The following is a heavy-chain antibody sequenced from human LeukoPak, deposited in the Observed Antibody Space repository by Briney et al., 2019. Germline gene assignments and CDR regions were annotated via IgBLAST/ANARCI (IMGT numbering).Heavy chain of an antibody. J-gene: IGHJ4*02. D-gene: IGHD1-7*01. V-gene: IGHV4-39*07. CDR3: ARESLQLRNYFDY. CDR2: MYHTGST. CDR1: GGSITSSSHH. Sequence: SETLSLTCTVSGGSITSSSHHWGWLRQPPGKGLEWIGSMYHTGSTYYNPSLKSRVTISIDTSKNQFSLQLSSVTAADTAVYYCARESLQLRNYFDYWGQGTLVTVSS.